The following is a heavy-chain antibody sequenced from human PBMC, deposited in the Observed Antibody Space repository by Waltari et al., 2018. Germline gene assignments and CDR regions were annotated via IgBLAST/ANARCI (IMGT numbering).Heavy chain of an antibody. CDR1: GAPFINSP. V-gene: IGHV1-69*01. CDR3: ASGRECGGDCYSGFDY. J-gene: IGHJ4*02. D-gene: IGHD2-21*02. Sequence: QVHLMQSGAEVKKPESSVKLSCKASGAPFINSPLSWVRQAPGQGLEWMGGIIPLFGTPNYAQKFQGRVTIIADESTSTAYMELSSLRSDDTAVYYCASGRECGGDCYSGFDYWGQGTLVTVSS. CDR2: IIPLFGTP.